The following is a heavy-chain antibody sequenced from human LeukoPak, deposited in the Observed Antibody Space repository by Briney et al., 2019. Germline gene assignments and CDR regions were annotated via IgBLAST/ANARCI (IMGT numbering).Heavy chain of an antibody. V-gene: IGHV3-21*01. D-gene: IGHD3-10*01. CDR2: SSSSSSYI. CDR3: ARDLFHYGSGSYYAGFDY. J-gene: IGHJ4*02. CDR1: GFTFSSYS. Sequence: GGSLRLSCAASGFTFSSYSMNWVRQAPGKGLEWVSSSSSSSSYIYYADSVKGRFTISRDNARNSLYLQMNSLRAEDTAVYYCARDLFHYGSGSYYAGFDYWGQGTLVTVSS.